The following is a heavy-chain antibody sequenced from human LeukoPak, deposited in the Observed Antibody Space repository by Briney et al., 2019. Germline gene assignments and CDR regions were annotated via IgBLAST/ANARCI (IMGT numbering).Heavy chain of an antibody. CDR2: ISYDGSNK. CDR3: AREISGYSH. CDR1: GFTFSDYA. V-gene: IGHV3-30-3*01. J-gene: IGHJ1*01. Sequence: GGSLRLSCAASGFTFSDYAMHWVRQAPGKGLEWVAVISYDGSNKYYADSVKGRFTISRDNSKKTLALQMNSLRAEDTAAYYCAREISGYSHWGQGTLVTVSS. D-gene: IGHD3-22*01.